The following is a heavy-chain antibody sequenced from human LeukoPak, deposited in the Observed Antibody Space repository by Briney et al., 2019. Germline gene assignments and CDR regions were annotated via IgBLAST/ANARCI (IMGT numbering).Heavy chain of an antibody. CDR1: GGSITSYY. J-gene: IGHJ3*02. CDR2: IYYSGST. D-gene: IGHD3-16*01. Sequence: SETLSPTCTVSGGSITSYYWSWIRQPPGKGLEWIGYIYYSGSTNYNPSLKSRVTISVDASKNQFSLKLSSVTAADTAVYYCATKGGEAFDMWGQGTMVTVSS. CDR3: ATKGGEAFDM. V-gene: IGHV4-59*01.